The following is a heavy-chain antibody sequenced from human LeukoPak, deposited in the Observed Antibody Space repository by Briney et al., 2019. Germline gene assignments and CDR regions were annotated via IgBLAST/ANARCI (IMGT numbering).Heavy chain of an antibody. V-gene: IGHV4-38-2*02. CDR2: IYHSGST. J-gene: IGHJ6*03. CDR3: ARRAGSGSRYTHYYYYYYMDV. Sequence: SETLSLTCTVSGYSISSGYYWGWVRQPPGKGLEWIGSIYHSGSTNYNPSLKSRVTISVDTSKNQFSLKLSSVTAADTAVYYCARRAGSGSRYTHYYYYYYMDVWGKGTTVTISS. CDR1: GYSISSGYY. D-gene: IGHD3-10*01.